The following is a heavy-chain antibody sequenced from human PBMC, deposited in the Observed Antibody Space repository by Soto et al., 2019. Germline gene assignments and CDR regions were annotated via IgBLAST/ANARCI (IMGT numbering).Heavy chain of an antibody. Sequence: PGGSLRLSCGASGFTFSSYDVHWVRQATGKGLEWVSAIGTAGDTYYPGSVKGRFTIPRENAMNSLYLQMNSLRAGDTAVYYCARGVEDFWSGSAYMDVWGKGTTVTVSS. D-gene: IGHD3-3*01. CDR3: ARGVEDFWSGSAYMDV. CDR2: IGTAGDT. J-gene: IGHJ6*03. V-gene: IGHV3-13*01. CDR1: GFTFSSYD.